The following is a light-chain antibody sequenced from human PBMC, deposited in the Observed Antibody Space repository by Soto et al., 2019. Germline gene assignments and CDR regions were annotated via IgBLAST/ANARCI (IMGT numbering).Light chain of an antibody. CDR3: QSYDSSLSVVV. Sequence: QSVLTQPPSVSGAPGQRVTISCTGSSSNIGAGYDVHWYQQLPGTAPKLLIYGNSNRPSGVPDRFSGSKSCTSTSLAITGLQAEDEADYYCQSYDSSLSVVVFGGGTQLTVL. V-gene: IGLV1-40*01. CDR1: SSNIGAGYD. J-gene: IGLJ2*01. CDR2: GNS.